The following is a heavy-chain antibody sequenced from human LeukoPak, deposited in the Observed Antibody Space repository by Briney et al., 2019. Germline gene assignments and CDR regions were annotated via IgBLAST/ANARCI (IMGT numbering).Heavy chain of an antibody. CDR2: IYTSGST. CDR1: GGSISSYY. Sequence: KASETLSLTCTVSGGSISSYYWSWIRQPAGKGLEWIGRIYTSGSTNYNPSLKSRVTMSVDTSKNQFSLKLSSVTAADTAVYYCARVTRHCSGGICFFDYWGQGTLVTVSS. J-gene: IGHJ4*02. V-gene: IGHV4-4*07. CDR3: ARVTRHCSGGICFFDY. D-gene: IGHD2-15*01.